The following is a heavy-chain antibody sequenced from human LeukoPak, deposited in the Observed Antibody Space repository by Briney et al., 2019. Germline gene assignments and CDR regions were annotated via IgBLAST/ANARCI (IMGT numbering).Heavy chain of an antibody. CDR1: GFTFDDYA. J-gene: IGHJ4*02. CDR2: ISWDGGST. CDR3: IVGDVSDY. Sequence: PGGSLRLSCAASGFTFDDYAMHWVRQAPGKGLEWVSLISWDGGSTYYADSVKGRFTISRDNSKNTLYLQMNSLRAEDTAVYYCIVGDVSDYWGQGTLVTVSS. D-gene: IGHD1-26*01. V-gene: IGHV3-43D*03.